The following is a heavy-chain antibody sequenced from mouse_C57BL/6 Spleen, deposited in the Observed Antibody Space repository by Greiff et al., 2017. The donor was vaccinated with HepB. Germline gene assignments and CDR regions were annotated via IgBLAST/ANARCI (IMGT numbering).Heavy chain of an antibody. V-gene: IGHV1-50*01. Sequence: QVQLQQPGAELVKPGASVKLSCKASGYTFTSYWMQWVKQRPGQGLEWIGEIDPSDSYTNYNQKFKGKATLTVDTSSSTAYMQLSSLTSEDSAVYYCARSGLRYSYYAMDYWGQGTSVTVSS. CDR1: GYTFTSYW. CDR2: IDPSDSYT. CDR3: ARSGLRYSYYAMDY. J-gene: IGHJ4*01. D-gene: IGHD1-1*01.